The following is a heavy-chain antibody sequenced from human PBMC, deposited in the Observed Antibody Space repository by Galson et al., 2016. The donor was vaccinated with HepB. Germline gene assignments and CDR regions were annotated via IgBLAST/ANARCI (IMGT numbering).Heavy chain of an antibody. V-gene: IGHV3-7*03. CDR1: GFTFSRFW. D-gene: IGHD6-19*01. CDR3: AKYGDEAGWNFHH. CDR2: IKEDGSKT. Sequence: SLRLSYAASGFTFSRFWMNWVRQAPGKGLEWVASIKEDGSKTFYVDSVKGRFTMSRDNVEESVSLQMNSLRAEDTAVYYCAKYGDEAGWNFHHWGQGTLVTVSS. J-gene: IGHJ1*01.